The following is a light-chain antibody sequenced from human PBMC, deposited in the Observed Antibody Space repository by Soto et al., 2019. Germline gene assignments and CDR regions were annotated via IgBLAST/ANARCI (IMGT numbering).Light chain of an antibody. CDR3: QQSYRTPT. CDR2: AAS. J-gene: IGKJ1*01. V-gene: IGKV1-39*01. Sequence: DIQMTQSPSSLSASVGDRVTITCRASQSIANYLNWYQQKPGTAPKLLIFAASSLQSGVPSRLSGSGSGTDFTLTISSLQPEDFATYYCQQSYRTPTFGQGTKVDIK. CDR1: QSIANY.